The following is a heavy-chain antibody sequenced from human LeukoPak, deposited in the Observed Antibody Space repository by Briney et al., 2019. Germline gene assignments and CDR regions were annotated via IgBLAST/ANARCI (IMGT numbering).Heavy chain of an antibody. J-gene: IGHJ4*02. Sequence: PSETLSLTCAVYGGSFSGYYWSWIRQPPGKGLEWIGEINHSGSTNYNPSLKSRVTITVDTSKNQFSLKLSSVTAADTAVYYCARSGELLRTFDYWGQGTLVTVSS. CDR3: ARSGELLRTFDY. V-gene: IGHV4-34*01. CDR2: INHSGST. CDR1: GGSFSGYY. D-gene: IGHD1-26*01.